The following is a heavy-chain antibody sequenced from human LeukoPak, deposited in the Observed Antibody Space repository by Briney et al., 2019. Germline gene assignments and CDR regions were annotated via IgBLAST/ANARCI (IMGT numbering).Heavy chain of an antibody. J-gene: IGHJ4*02. D-gene: IGHD3-22*01. CDR3: ARVPYDSSGYYYSSLRGYFDY. CDR1: GGSISSSSYY. V-gene: IGHV4-39*07. CDR2: IYYSGST. Sequence: PSETLSLTCTVSGGSISSSSYYWGWIRQPPGKGLEWIGSIYYSGSTYYNPSLKSRVTISVDTSKNQFSLKLSSVTAADTAVYYCARVPYDSSGYYYSSLRGYFDYWGQGTLVTVSS.